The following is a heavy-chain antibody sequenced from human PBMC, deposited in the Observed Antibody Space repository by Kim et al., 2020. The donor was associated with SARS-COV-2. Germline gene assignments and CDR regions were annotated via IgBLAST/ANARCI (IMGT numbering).Heavy chain of an antibody. CDR3: ARRGSTVTTSHNWFDP. CDR2: IYYSGST. CDR1: GGSISSYY. D-gene: IGHD4-17*01. V-gene: IGHV4-59*13. J-gene: IGHJ5*02. Sequence: SETLSLTCTVSGGSISSYYWSWIRQPPGKGLEWIGYIYYSGSTNYNPSLKSRVTISVDTSKNQFSLKLSSVTAADTAVYYCARRGSTVTTSHNWFDPWGQGTLVTVSS.